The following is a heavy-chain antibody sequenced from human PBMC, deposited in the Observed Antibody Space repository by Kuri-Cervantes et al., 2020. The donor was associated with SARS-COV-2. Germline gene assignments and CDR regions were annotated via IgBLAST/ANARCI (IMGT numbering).Heavy chain of an antibody. CDR3: AKDRRWVGAEKYYFDY. CDR1: GFTFSSYA. Sequence: ETLSLTCAASGFTFSSYAMSWVRQAPGKGLEWVSAISGSGGSTYYADPVKGRFTISRDNSKNTLYLQMNSLRAEDTAVYYCAKDRRWVGAEKYYFDYWGQGTLVTVSS. CDR2: ISGSGGST. D-gene: IGHD1-26*01. V-gene: IGHV3-23*01. J-gene: IGHJ4*02.